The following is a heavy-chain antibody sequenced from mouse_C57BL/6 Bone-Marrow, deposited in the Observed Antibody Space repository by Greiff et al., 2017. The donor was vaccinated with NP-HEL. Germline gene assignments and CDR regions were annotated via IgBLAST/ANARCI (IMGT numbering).Heavy chain of an antibody. V-gene: IGHV2-3*01. J-gene: IGHJ4*01. CDR2: IWGDGST. CDR1: GFSFTSYG. Sequence: VTLMESGPGLVAPSQSLSITCTVSGFSFTSYGVSWVRQPPGKGLEWLGVIWGDGSTHYHSALISILSISKDNSKIQGFLKLNRLQTEDTATYYCAKAQVCAMDYWGQGTSVTVSS. CDR3: AKAQVCAMDY. D-gene: IGHD3-2*02.